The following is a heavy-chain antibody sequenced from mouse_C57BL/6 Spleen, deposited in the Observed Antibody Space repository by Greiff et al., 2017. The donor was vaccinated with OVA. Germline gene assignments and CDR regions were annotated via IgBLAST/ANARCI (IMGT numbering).Heavy chain of an antibody. CDR3: ARSFYYYGSSYLDY. CDR2: IHPNSGST. J-gene: IGHJ2*01. V-gene: IGHV1-64*01. CDR1: GYTFTSYW. Sequence: QVQLQQPGAELVKPGASVKLSCKASGYTFTSYWMHWVKQRPGQGLEWIGMIHPNSGSTNYNEKFKSKATLTVAKSSSTAYMQLSSLTSEDSSVYYCARSFYYYGSSYLDYWGQGTTLTVSS. D-gene: IGHD1-1*01.